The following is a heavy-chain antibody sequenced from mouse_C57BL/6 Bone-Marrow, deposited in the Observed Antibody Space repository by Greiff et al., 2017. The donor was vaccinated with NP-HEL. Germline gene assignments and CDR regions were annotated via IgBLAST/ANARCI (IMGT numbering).Heavy chain of an antibody. CDR3: ARGLRRKRFDY. CDR2: IYPGDGAT. CDR1: GYAFSSSW. J-gene: IGHJ2*01. V-gene: IGHV1-82*01. D-gene: IGHD2-4*01. Sequence: QVQLQQSGPELVKPGASVKISCKASGYAFSSSWMNWVKQRPGKGLEWIGRIYPGDGATNYNGKFKGKATRTADKSSSTAYMQLSSLTSEDSAVYFCARGLRRKRFDYWGQGTTLTVSS.